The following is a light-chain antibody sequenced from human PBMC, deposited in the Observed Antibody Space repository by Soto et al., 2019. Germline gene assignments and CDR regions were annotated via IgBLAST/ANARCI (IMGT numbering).Light chain of an antibody. CDR1: QSGLFSPNNKNY. CDR3: QQYHSAPQT. Sequence: DIVMTQSPDSLAVSLGERATINCKSSQSGLFSPNNKNYLAWYQQKPGQPPKLLIYWASTRESGVPDRFSGSGSGTDFTLTLSSLQADDVAFYYCQQYHSAPQTFGQGTKVEIK. J-gene: IGKJ1*01. V-gene: IGKV4-1*01. CDR2: WAS.